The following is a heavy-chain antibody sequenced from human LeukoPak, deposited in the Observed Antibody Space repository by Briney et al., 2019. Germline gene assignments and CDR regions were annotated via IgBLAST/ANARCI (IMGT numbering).Heavy chain of an antibody. CDR2: ITGSGSGI. V-gene: IGHV3-48*02. D-gene: IGHD5-12*01. Sequence: PGGSLRLSCAASEFTFSSYSMNWVRQAPGKGLQWVSYITGSGSGIHYADSVKGRFTISRDNAKSTLYLQMNSLRDEDTAVYYCASPHSGYGWGQGTLVTVSS. CDR1: EFTFSSYS. CDR3: ASPHSGYG. J-gene: IGHJ4*02.